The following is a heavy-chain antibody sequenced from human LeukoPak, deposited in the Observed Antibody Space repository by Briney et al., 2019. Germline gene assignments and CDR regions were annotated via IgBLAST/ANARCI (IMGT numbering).Heavy chain of an antibody. J-gene: IGHJ6*02. CDR1: GYTFTGYY. CDR3: AREDSTGWYNYGLDV. Sequence: GASVKVFRKASGYTFTGYYMHWVRQAPGQGLEWMGWINPNSGGTNYAQKFQGRVTMTRDTSISTAYMELSRLRSDDTAVYYCAREDSTGWYNYGLDVWGQGTTVTVSS. V-gene: IGHV1-2*02. D-gene: IGHD6-19*01. CDR2: INPNSGGT.